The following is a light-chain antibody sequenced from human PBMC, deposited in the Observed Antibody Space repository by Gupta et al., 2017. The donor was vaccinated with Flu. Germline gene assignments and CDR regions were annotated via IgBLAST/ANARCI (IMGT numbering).Light chain of an antibody. V-gene: IGKV1-39*01. J-gene: IGKJ5*01. CDR3: QQSYSTPSIT. CDR1: QSISSY. Sequence: SSLSASVGDRVTITCRASQSISSYLNWYQQKPGKAPKLLIYAASSLQSGVPSRFSGSGSGTDFTLTISSRQPEDFATYYCQQSYSTPSITFGQGTRLEIK. CDR2: AAS.